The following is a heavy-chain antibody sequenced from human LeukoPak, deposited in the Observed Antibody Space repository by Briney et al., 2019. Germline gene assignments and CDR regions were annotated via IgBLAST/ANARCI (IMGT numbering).Heavy chain of an antibody. CDR2: IYYSGST. J-gene: IGHJ4*02. CDR3: ARRGSNWGYYFDY. CDR1: GGSISSYY. D-gene: IGHD7-27*01. V-gene: IGHV4-59*08. Sequence: SETLSLTCTVSGGSISSYYWSCIRQPPGKGPEWIGYIYYSGSTNYNPSLKSRVTISVDTSKNQFSLKLSSVTAADTAVYYCARRGSNWGYYFDYWGQGTLVTVSS.